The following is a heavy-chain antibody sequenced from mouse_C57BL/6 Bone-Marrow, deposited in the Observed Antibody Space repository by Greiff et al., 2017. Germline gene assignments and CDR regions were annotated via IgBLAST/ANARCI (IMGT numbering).Heavy chain of an antibody. CDR2: IHPSDSDT. J-gene: IGHJ1*03. D-gene: IGHD2-1*01. Sequence: QVQLQQPGAELVKPGASVKVSCKASGYTFTSYWLHWVKQRPGQGLEWIGRIHPSDSDTNYNQKFTGKATLTVDKSSRPAYMQRSSLTSEDSAVYYCALLGAARYFDVWGTVTTVTVSS. V-gene: IGHV1-74*01. CDR3: ALLGAARYFDV. CDR1: GYTFTSYW.